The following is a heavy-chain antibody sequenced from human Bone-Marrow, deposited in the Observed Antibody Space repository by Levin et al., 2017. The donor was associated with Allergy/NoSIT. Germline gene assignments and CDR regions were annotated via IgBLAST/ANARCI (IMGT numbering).Heavy chain of an antibody. CDR3: ARHVGSSSPKFWFDP. V-gene: IGHV5-51*01. J-gene: IGHJ5*02. Sequence: GESLKISCKGSGYSFTSYWIGWVRQMPGKGLEWMGIIYPGDSDTRYSPSFQGQVTISADKSISTAYLQWSSLKASDTAMYYCARHVGSSSPKFWFDPWGQGTLVTVSS. D-gene: IGHD6-13*01. CDR1: GYSFTSYW. CDR2: IYPGDSDT.